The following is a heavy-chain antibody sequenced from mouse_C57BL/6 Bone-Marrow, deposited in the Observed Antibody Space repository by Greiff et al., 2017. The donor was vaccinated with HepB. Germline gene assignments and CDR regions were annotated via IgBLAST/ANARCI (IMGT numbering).Heavy chain of an antibody. CDR2: IWSDGST. J-gene: IGHJ4*01. V-gene: IGHV2-6-1*01. D-gene: IGHD1-1*01. Sequence: QVQLKESGPGLVAPSQRLSITCTVSGFSLTSYGVHWVRQPPGKGLEWLVVIWSDGSTTYNSALKSRLSISKDNSKSQVFLKMNSLQTDDTAMYYCARQPGSSLYYAMDYWGQGTSVTVSS. CDR3: ARQPGSSLYYAMDY. CDR1: GFSLTSYG.